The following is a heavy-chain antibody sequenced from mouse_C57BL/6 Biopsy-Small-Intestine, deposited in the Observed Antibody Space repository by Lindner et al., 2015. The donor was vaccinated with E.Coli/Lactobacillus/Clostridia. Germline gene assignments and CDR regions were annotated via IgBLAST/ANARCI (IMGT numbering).Heavy chain of an antibody. Sequence: SVKVSCKASGYTFADYSIHWVRQAPGQGLEWMGWINPNSGATNFAQKFQGRVTLTRDTSINTVYMELTRLTSDDTAVYFCGRAYSSGWCGHWGQGTLVTVSS. CDR3: GRAYSSGWCGH. CDR2: INPNSGAT. J-gene: IGHJ4*01. V-gene: IGHV1-84*02. D-gene: IGHD2-5*01. CDR1: GYTFADYS.